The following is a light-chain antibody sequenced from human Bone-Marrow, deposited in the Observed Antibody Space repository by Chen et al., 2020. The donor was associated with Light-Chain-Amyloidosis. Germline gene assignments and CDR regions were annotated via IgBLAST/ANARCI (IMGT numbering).Light chain of an antibody. V-gene: IGKV2-28*01. Sequence: DIVMTQSPLSLPVTPGEPASISCRSSQSLLHSNGYNFLHWYLQKPGQAPQILNYLGSNRASGVPYRVSASGSGTYFTLKISSLEAEDVRVNQRMQVLQAPSSFGPWTKLVI. J-gene: IGKJ2*01. CDR2: LGS. CDR3: MQVLQAPSS. CDR1: QSLLHSNGYNF.